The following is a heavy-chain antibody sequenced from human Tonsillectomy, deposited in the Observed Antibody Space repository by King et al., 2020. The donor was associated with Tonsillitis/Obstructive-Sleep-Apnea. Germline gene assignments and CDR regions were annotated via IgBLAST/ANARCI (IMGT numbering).Heavy chain of an antibody. D-gene: IGHD2-2*01. V-gene: IGHV4-34*02. J-gene: IGHJ4*02. CDR2: ISHSGST. Sequence: QVQLQQWGAGLLKPSETLSLTCAVYGGSFSGYYWSWIRQPPGKGLEWIGEISHSGSTNYNPSLKSRVTISVDTSKNQFSLKLSSGTAADTAVYYCARENIVVVPAGLGGGFDYWGQGTLVTVSS. CDR3: ARENIVVVPAGLGGGFDY. CDR1: GGSFSGYY.